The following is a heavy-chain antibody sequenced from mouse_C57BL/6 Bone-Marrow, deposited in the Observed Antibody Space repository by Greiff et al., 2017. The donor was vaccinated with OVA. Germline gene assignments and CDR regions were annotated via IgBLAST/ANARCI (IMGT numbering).Heavy chain of an antibody. J-gene: IGHJ3*01. Sequence: EVKLVESGGDLVKPGGSLKLSCAASGFTFSSYGMSWVRQTPDKRLEWVATISSGGSYTYYPSSVKGRFTINRDNAKNTLYLQMSSLKSEDTAIDYCARHYYGSSPAGLAYWGQGTLVTVSA. CDR1: GFTFSSYG. D-gene: IGHD1-1*01. CDR3: ARHYYGSSPAGLAY. V-gene: IGHV5-6*01. CDR2: ISSGGSYT.